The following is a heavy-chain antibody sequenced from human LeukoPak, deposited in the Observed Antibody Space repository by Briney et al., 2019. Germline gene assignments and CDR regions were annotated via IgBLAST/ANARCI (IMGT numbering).Heavy chain of an antibody. CDR1: GYSFADYY. CDR3: ATNILVRDIINWFDP. V-gene: IGHV1-2*02. Sequence: ASVKVSCKASGYSFADYYMHWVRQAPGQGLEWMGWIRPNSGGTRSAQKFQGRVTMTRDTSISTAYMELSSLRYDDTAVYYCATNILVRDIINWFDPWGQGTLVTVSS. CDR2: IRPNSGGT. J-gene: IGHJ5*02. D-gene: IGHD3-10*01.